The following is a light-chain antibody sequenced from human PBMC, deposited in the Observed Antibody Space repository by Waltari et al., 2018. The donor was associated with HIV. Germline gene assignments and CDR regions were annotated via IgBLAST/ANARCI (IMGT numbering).Light chain of an antibody. V-gene: IGLV1-40*01. Sequence: QSVLTQPPSVSGAPGQRVTISCTGSSSNIGAVYDVQWYQQLPGTAPKLLIYGNRNRPAGVPDRFAGSKSGTSASLAITGLQAEDEADYYCQSYDSSLSGYYVFGTGTKVTVL. CDR1: SSNIGAVYD. J-gene: IGLJ1*01. CDR2: GNR. CDR3: QSYDSSLSGYYV.